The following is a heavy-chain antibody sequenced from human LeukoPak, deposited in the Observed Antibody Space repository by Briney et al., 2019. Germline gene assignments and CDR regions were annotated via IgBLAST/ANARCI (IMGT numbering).Heavy chain of an antibody. CDR2: IYYSGST. Sequence: SETLSLTCTVSGGSISSYYWSWIRQPPGKGLEWIGYIYYSGSTNYNPSLKSRVTISVDTSKNQFSLKLSSVTAADTAVYYCAGATRPRNIRFLEFRGYWGQGTLVTVSS. CDR1: GGSISSYY. CDR3: AGATRPRNIRFLEFRGY. J-gene: IGHJ4*02. D-gene: IGHD3-3*01. V-gene: IGHV4-59*01.